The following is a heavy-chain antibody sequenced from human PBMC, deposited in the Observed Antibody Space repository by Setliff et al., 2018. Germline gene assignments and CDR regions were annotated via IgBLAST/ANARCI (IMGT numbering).Heavy chain of an antibody. CDR1: GFTISNYW. Sequence: SLRLSCVGSGFTISNYWMAWVRQAPGKGLEWVADIRQDGTNKYYMDSVEGRFTISRDNSKNSLHLQMNSLRAEDTAVYYCARGHTSMAPWGQGTVVTVSS. J-gene: IGHJ3*01. CDR3: ARGHTSMAP. D-gene: IGHD5-18*01. V-gene: IGHV3-7*03. CDR2: IRQDGTNK.